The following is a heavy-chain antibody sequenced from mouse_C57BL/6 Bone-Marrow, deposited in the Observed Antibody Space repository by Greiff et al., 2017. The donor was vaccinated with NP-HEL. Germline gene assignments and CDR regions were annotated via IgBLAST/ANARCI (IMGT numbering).Heavy chain of an antibody. CDR2: ISGGGGNT. CDR3: ARHPTALYFDY. D-gene: IGHD1-2*01. Sequence: EVQVVESGGGLVKPGGSLKLSCAASGFTFSSYTMSWVRQTPEKRLEWVATISGGGGNTYYPDSVKGRFTISRDNAKNTLYLQMSSLRSEDTALYYCARHPTALYFDYWGQGTTLTVSS. J-gene: IGHJ2*01. CDR1: GFTFSSYT. V-gene: IGHV5-9*01.